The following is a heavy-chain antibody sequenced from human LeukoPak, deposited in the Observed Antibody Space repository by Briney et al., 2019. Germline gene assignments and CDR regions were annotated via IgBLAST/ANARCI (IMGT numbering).Heavy chain of an antibody. V-gene: IGHV4-34*01. J-gene: IGHJ3*02. CDR3: ARGRDTAMVRDAFDI. Sequence: SETLSLTCAVYGGSFSGYYWSWIRQPPGKGLEWIGEINHSGSTNYNPSLKSRVTMSVDTSKNQFSLKLSSVTAADTAVYYCARGRDTAMVRDAFDIWGQGTMVTVSS. CDR2: INHSGST. CDR1: GGSFSGYY. D-gene: IGHD5-18*01.